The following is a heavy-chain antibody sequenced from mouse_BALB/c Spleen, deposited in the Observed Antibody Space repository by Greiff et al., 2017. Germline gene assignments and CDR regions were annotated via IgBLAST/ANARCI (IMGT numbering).Heavy chain of an antibody. J-gene: IGHJ3*01. D-gene: IGHD2-4*01. CDR3: TIIYYDYDVAY. V-gene: IGHV1-87*01. CDR1: GYTFTSYW. CDR2: IYPGDGDT. Sequence: VQLQQSGAELARPGASVKLSCKASGYTFTSYWMQWEKQRPGQGLEWIGAIYPGDGDTRYTQKFKGKATLTADKSSSTAYMQLSSLASEDSAVYYCTIIYYDYDVAYWGQGTLVTVSA.